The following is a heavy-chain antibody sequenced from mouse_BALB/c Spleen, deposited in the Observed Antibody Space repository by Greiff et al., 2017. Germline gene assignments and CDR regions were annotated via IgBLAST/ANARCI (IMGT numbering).Heavy chain of an antibody. D-gene: IGHD2-1*01. V-gene: IGHV5-6-3*01. CDR2: INSNGGST. J-gene: IGHJ4*01. Sequence: EVHLVESGGGLVQPGGSLKLSCAASGFTFSSYGMSWVRQTPDKRLELVATINSNGGSTYYPDSVKGRFTISRDNAKNTLYLQMSSLKSEDTAMYYCAREEGNSYAMDYWGQGTSVTVSS. CDR1: GFTFSSYG. CDR3: AREEGNSYAMDY.